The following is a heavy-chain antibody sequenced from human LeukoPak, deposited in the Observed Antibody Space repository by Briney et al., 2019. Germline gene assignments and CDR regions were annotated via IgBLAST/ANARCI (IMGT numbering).Heavy chain of an antibody. CDR3: ASRPRDIVATITDY. CDR1: GGTFSIYA. CDR2: IIPIFGTA. V-gene: IGHV1-69*06. D-gene: IGHD5-12*01. J-gene: IGHJ4*02. Sequence: ASVKVSFKASGGTFSIYAISWVRQAPGQGLEWMGGIIPIFGTANYAQKFQGRVTITADKSTSTAYMELSSLRSEDTAVYYCASRPRDIVATITDYWGQGTLVTVSS.